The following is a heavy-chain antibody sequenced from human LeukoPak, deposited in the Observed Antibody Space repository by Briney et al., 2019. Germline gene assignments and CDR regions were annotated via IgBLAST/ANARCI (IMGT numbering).Heavy chain of an antibody. J-gene: IGHJ3*02. CDR1: GVSISSYY. Sequence: SETLSLTCTVSGVSISSYYWSWIRQPPGKGLEWIGYIYYSGSTNYNPSLKSRVTISVDTSKNQFSLKLSSVTAADTAVYYCAREGSLGAFDIWGQGTMVTVSS. V-gene: IGHV4-59*01. CDR3: AREGSLGAFDI. CDR2: IYYSGST.